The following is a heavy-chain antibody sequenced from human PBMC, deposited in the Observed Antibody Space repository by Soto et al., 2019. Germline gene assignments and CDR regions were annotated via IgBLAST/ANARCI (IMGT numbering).Heavy chain of an antibody. CDR3: ARDASSGSLDP. J-gene: IGHJ5*02. CDR1: GGSISSSSYY. CDR2: IYYSGST. D-gene: IGHD6-19*01. Sequence: ASETLSLTCTVSGGSISSSSYYWGWIRQPPGKGLEWIGSIYYSGSTYYNPSLKSRVTISVDTSKNQFSLKLSSVTAAETAVYYCARDASSGSLDPWGQGTLVTVSS. V-gene: IGHV4-39*02.